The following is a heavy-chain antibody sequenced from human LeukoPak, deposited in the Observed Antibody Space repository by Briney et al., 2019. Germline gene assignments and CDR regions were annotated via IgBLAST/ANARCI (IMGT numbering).Heavy chain of an antibody. D-gene: IGHD3-10*01. CDR1: GDSVSSYY. Sequence: SETLSLTCTVSGDSVSSYYWSWIRRTPRRGLELIGYVYFSGYADYSPSLKSRVSMSVDTTKQQISLTLNSVTAADTAVYYCARRGFFGSGNYYRPSSYFDLWGRGALVIVSS. CDR3: ARRGFFGSGNYYRPSSYFDL. CDR2: VYFSGYA. J-gene: IGHJ2*01. V-gene: IGHV4-59*08.